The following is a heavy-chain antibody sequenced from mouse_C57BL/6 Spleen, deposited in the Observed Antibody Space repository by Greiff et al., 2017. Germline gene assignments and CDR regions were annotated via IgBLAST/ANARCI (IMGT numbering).Heavy chain of an antibody. Sequence: EVKLVESGGGLVKPGGSLKLSCAASGFTFSDYGMHWVRQAPEKGLEWVAYISSGSSTIYYADTVKGRFTIARDNAKNTLILQMTSLRSEDTAMYYCAGLYSNYDYYAMDYWGQGTSVTVSS. V-gene: IGHV5-17*01. J-gene: IGHJ4*01. CDR3: AGLYSNYDYYAMDY. CDR2: ISSGSSTI. D-gene: IGHD2-5*01. CDR1: GFTFSDYG.